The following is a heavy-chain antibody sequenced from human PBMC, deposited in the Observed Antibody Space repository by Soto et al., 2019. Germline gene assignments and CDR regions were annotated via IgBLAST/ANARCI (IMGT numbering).Heavy chain of an antibody. CDR3: VRSPDGYNFVGDF. V-gene: IGHV3-74*01. Sequence: EVQLVESGGGLVQPGGSLRLSCAASGFTLSSYWMHWVRQAPGKGLVWVSRINIDGSSTSYADSVKGRFTSSRDNAKNTLYPPVNTLTSEDTGVYYCVRSPDGYNFVGDFWGQGPLVTVSS. D-gene: IGHD5-18*01. CDR1: GFTLSSYW. CDR2: INIDGSST. J-gene: IGHJ4*02.